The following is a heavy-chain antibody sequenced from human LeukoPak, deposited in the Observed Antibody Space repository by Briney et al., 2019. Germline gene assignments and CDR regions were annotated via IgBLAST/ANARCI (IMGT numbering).Heavy chain of an antibody. CDR2: ISAYNGNT. V-gene: IGHV1-18*01. D-gene: IGHD6-13*01. CDR1: GYTFTSYG. J-gene: IGHJ6*03. Sequence: ASVKVSYKAPGYTFTSYGISWVRQAPGQGLEWMGWISAYNGNTNYAQKLQGRGTMTTDTSTSTAYMELRSLRSDDTAVYYCARATTTHSSWFERTHYYYMDVWGKGTTVTVSS. CDR3: ARATTTHSSWFERTHYYYMDV.